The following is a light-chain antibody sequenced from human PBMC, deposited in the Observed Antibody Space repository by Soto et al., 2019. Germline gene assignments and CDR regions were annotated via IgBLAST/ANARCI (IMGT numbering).Light chain of an antibody. CDR1: QSIRSSY. V-gene: IGKV3-20*01. CDR3: QQYGGSPRT. Sequence: EIVLTQSPGTLSLSPGESATLSCRASQSIRSSYLAWYQQTPGQAPRLLIYDASSRAAGIPDRFSGSGSGTDFTLTISGLEPEDFGLYYCQQYGGSPRTFGQGTKVELK. J-gene: IGKJ1*01. CDR2: DAS.